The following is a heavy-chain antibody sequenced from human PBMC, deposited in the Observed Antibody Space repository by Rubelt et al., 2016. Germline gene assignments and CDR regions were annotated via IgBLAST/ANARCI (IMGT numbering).Heavy chain of an antibody. D-gene: IGHD2-15*01. CDR1: GYTFTSYY. V-gene: IGHV1-46*01. Sequence: QVQLVQSGAEVKKPGASVKVSCKASGYTFTSYYMHWVRQAPGQGLEWMGIINPSGGSTSYAQKFQGRVTMTRDTSTSTVYMELSSLRSEDTAVYYCARGDIVVVVAASNPLDYWGQGTLVTVSS. J-gene: IGHJ4*02. CDR3: ARGDIVVVVAASNPLDY. CDR2: INPSGGST.